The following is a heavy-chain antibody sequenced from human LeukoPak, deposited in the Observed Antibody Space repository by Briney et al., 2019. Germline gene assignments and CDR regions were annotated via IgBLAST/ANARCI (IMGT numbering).Heavy chain of an antibody. Sequence: PSETLSLTCTVSGGSISSSSYYWGWIRQPPGKGLEWIGSIYHSGSTYYNPSLKSRVTLSVDKSKNQFFLELRSVTAADTAVYYCAGRDYWGQGTLVTVSS. CDR1: GGSISSSSYY. CDR3: AGRDY. CDR2: IYHSGST. D-gene: IGHD1-26*01. J-gene: IGHJ4*02. V-gene: IGHV4-39*07.